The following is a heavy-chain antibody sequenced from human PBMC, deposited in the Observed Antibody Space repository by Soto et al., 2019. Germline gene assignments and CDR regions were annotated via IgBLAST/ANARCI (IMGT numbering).Heavy chain of an antibody. CDR2: IRSKAYGGTT. Sequence: PGGSLRLSCTASGFTFGDYAMSWVRQAPGKGLEWVGFIRSKAYGGTTEYAASVKGRFTISRDDSKSTAYLQMNSLKTEDTAVYYCTRGGAWVDYYYYYGMDVWGQGTTVTVSS. D-gene: IGHD1-26*01. V-gene: IGHV3-49*04. J-gene: IGHJ6*02. CDR3: TRGGAWVDYYYYYGMDV. CDR1: GFTFGDYA.